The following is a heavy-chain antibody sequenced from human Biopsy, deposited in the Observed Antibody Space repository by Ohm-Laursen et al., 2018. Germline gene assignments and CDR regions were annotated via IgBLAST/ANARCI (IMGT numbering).Heavy chain of an antibody. J-gene: IGHJ5*01. V-gene: IGHV3-23*01. CDR2: IRGSGLTT. D-gene: IGHD3-16*01. Sequence: GSLRLSCAASGFILNNYGLSWVRQAPGKGLEWVSAIRGSGLTTFYTDSVKGRFTISRDNSKNTLSLQMNSLRAEDTAIYYCATELLPPGVGGPWLDSWGQGTPVTVSS. CDR3: ATELLPPGVGGPWLDS. CDR1: GFILNNYG.